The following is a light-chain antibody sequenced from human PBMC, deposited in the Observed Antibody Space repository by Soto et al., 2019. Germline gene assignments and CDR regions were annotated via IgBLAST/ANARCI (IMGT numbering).Light chain of an antibody. J-gene: IGKJ2*01. Sequence: EIVLTQSPGTLSLSPGDRATLSCRASQSVSSTYLASYQQKPGQAPRLLIYGASSRETGIPDTFRGSGSGTDFTLTISRLEPEDFAVYYCQQYDSSPYTFGQGTRLEIK. CDR3: QQYDSSPYT. CDR1: QSVSSTY. CDR2: GAS. V-gene: IGKV3-20*01.